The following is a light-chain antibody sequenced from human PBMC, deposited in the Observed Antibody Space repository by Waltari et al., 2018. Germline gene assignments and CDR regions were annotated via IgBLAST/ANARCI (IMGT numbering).Light chain of an antibody. J-gene: IGKJ4*01. CDR1: ESVLFSSRNKNH. Sequence: DVVMTQSPDSLAVSLGERATLTCKSSESVLFSSRNKNHLAWYQQKPGHPPKLLLYWASTRESGVPDRFSGSGSGTDFTLTISSLQAEDVAIYYCQQYYDSPLTFGGGTKVEIK. CDR3: QQYYDSPLT. V-gene: IGKV4-1*01. CDR2: WAS.